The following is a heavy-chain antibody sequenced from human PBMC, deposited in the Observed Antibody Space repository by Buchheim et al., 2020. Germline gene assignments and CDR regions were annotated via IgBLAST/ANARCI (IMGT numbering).Heavy chain of an antibody. V-gene: IGHV3-30*18. CDR3: TKDLWLPSTAAPVY. D-gene: IGHD2-21*01. Sequence: QVQLVESGGGVVQPGRSLRLSCAASGFTFSSYGMHWVRQAPGKGLEWVAVISYDGSNKYYADSVKGRFTISRDNSKNTLYLHMSSLRAEDTAVYYFTKDLWLPSTAAPVYWGQGTL. J-gene: IGHJ4*02. CDR2: ISYDGSNK. CDR1: GFTFSSYG.